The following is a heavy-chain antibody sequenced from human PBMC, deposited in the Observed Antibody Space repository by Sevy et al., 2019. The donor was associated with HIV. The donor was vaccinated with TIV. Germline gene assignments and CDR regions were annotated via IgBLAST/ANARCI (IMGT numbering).Heavy chain of an antibody. CDR1: GFTFSSYS. CDR3: AREDIVVVVAARSFRNPGEDGMDV. J-gene: IGHJ6*02. D-gene: IGHD2-15*01. V-gene: IGHV3-48*02. CDR2: ISSSSSTI. Sequence: GGSLRLSCAASGFTFSSYSMNWVRQAPGKGLEWVSYISSSSSTIYYADSVKGRFTISRDNAKNSLYLQMNSLRDEDTAVYYGAREDIVVVVAARSFRNPGEDGMDVWGQGTTVTVSS.